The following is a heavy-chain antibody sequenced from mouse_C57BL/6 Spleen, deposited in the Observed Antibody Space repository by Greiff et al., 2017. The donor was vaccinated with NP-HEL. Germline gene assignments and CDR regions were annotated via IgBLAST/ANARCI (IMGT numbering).Heavy chain of an antibody. J-gene: IGHJ2*01. CDR3: ATGHYFDY. CDR1: GYTFTSYW. CDR2: INPSSGST. D-gene: IGHD3-2*02. V-gene: IGHV1-7*01. Sequence: GYTFTSYWMLWVNQRPGLGLLWIGYINPSSGSTKYIQKCKDKATLTADKSSSTAYLQLSSLTYEDSAVYYCATGHYFDYWGQGTTLTVSS.